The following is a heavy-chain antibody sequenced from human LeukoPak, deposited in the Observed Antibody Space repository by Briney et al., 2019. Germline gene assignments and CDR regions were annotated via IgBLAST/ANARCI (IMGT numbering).Heavy chain of an antibody. V-gene: IGHV1-69*04. D-gene: IGHD6-6*01. CDR2: IIPILGIA. CDR3: ARDLYAGIAARPPTGY. J-gene: IGHJ4*02. CDR1: GGTFSSYA. Sequence: GASVKVSCKASGGTFSSYAISWVRQAPGQGLEWMGRIIPILGIANYAQKFQGRITITADKSTSTAYMELSSLRSEDTAVYYCARDLYAGIAARPPTGYWGQGTLVTVSS.